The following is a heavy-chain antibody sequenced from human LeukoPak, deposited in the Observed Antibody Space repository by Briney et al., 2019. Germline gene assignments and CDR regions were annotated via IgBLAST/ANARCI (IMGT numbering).Heavy chain of an antibody. J-gene: IGHJ1*01. Sequence: GGSLRLSCAASGFTFDDYGMSWVRQAPGKGLEWVSSISSSSSYIYYADSVKGRFTISRDNAKNSLYLQMNSLRAEDTAVYYCARSPNRTHCSGGSCYGSEYFQHWGQGTLVTVSS. CDR1: GFTFDDYG. CDR2: ISSSSSYI. V-gene: IGHV3-21*01. CDR3: ARSPNRTHCSGGSCYGSEYFQH. D-gene: IGHD2-15*01.